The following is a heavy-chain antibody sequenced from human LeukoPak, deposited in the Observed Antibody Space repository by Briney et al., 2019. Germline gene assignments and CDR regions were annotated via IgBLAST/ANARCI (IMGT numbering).Heavy chain of an antibody. D-gene: IGHD3-10*01. CDR3: AKDGHTYGSGSYYNGYYYYGMDV. J-gene: IGHJ6*02. V-gene: IGHV3-23*01. Sequence: GGSLRLSCAASGFTFSSYAMSWVRQAPGKGLEWVPAISGSGGSTYYADSVKGRFTISRDNSKNTLYLQMNSLRAEDTAVYYCAKDGHTYGSGSYYNGYYYYGMDVWGQGTTVTVSS. CDR2: ISGSGGST. CDR1: GFTFSSYA.